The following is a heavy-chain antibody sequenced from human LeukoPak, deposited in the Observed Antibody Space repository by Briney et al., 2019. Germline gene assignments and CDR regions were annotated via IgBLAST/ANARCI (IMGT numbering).Heavy chain of an antibody. Sequence: TETLSLAFTVSGRSISSYYWSWIRQPTGKGLEWIGYIYYSGSTNYNPSLKSRVTISVDTSKNEFSLKLSSVTAADTAVYYCARDVYFAGSGNAFDIWGQGTMVTVSS. CDR1: GRSISSYY. CDR3: ARDVYFAGSGNAFDI. V-gene: IGHV4-59*01. CDR2: IYYSGST. J-gene: IGHJ3*02. D-gene: IGHD3-10*01.